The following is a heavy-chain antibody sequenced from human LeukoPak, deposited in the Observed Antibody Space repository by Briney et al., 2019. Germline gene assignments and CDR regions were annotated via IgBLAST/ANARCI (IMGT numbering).Heavy chain of an antibody. CDR3: AKVSLFNFIAAAGIDI. J-gene: IGHJ3*02. Sequence: PGGSLRLSCAASGFTFSSYGMSWVRQAPGKGLEWVSGIRGSGDITFYADSVKGRFTISRDNPKNTLCLQMNSLRAEDTAVYYCAKVSLFNFIAAAGIDIWGQGTMVTVSS. D-gene: IGHD6-13*01. CDR1: GFTFSSYG. V-gene: IGHV3-23*01. CDR2: IRGSGDIT.